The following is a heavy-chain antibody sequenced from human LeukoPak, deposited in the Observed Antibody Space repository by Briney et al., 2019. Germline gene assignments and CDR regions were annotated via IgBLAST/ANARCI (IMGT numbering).Heavy chain of an antibody. J-gene: IGHJ4*02. CDR3: SRYERAGSGWDFVY. V-gene: IGHV3-48*02. CDR1: GFTFSIYS. CDR2: ISYSSSTI. Sequence: GGSLRLSCAASGFTFSIYSMYWVRQAPGKGLEWVSYISYSSSTIYYADSVKGRFTISRDNAKNSLYLQMNSLRDEDTSQYYCSRYERAGSGWDFVYWGQGTLVTVSS. D-gene: IGHD6-19*01.